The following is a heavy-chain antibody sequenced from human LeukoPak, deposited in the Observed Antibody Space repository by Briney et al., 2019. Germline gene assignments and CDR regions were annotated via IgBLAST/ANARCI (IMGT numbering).Heavy chain of an antibody. J-gene: IGHJ5*02. CDR1: GFTISSYA. V-gene: IGHV3-23*01. CDR2: ISGSGGST. CDR3: AREVRRGYCSGGSCYVNWFDP. Sequence: GGSLRLSCAASGFTISSYAMGWARQAPGKGLEWVSAISGSGGSTYYADSLKGRFTISRDNSKNTLYLQMNSLRAEDTAVYYCAREVRRGYCSGGSCYVNWFDPWGQGTLVTVSS. D-gene: IGHD2-15*01.